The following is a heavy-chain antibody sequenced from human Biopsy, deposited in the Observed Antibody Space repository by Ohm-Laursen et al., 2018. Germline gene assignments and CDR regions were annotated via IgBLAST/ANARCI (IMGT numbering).Heavy chain of an antibody. V-gene: IGHV1-18*01. CDR1: GYTFGNYG. CDR3: ARDVVGRGASFFDF. CDR2: ISVYNGNT. J-gene: IGHJ4*02. D-gene: IGHD1-26*01. Sequence: ASVEVSCNASGYTFGNYGISWVRQAPGQGLERMGWISVYNGNTDYPHKFQGRVTLTTDTSTSTAYMELRSLTSDDTAIYYCARDVVGRGASFFDFWGQGTSVTVSS.